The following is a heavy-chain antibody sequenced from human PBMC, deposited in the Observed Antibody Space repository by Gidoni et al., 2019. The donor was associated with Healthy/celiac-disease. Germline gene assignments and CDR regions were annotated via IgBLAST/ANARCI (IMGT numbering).Heavy chain of an antibody. CDR2: IKRKTAGGTT. V-gene: IGHV3-15*01. CDR1: GFTFSNVW. Sequence: EVQLVESGGGLVKTGGALSHSCAASGFTFSNVWMSWVRQAPGKGLEWVGRIKRKTAGGTTDYAAPVKGRFTISRDDSKNTLYLQMNSLKTEDTAVYYCTTDRRLRFLEWLPFDYWGQGTLVTVSS. J-gene: IGHJ4*02. CDR3: TTDRRLRFLEWLPFDY. D-gene: IGHD3-3*01.